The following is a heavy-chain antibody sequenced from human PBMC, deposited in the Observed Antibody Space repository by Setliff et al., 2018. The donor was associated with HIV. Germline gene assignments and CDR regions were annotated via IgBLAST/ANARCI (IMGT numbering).Heavy chain of an antibody. Sequence: PGGSLRLSCAASGFTFSTYSMNWVRLAPGRGLEWISSISVSGFNIYYADSVKGRFFVSRDDAKNSLFLQMNSLRTEDTAVYYCAAVFTGEPGRSLDYWGQGTPVTVSS. CDR2: ISVSGFNI. J-gene: IGHJ4*02. D-gene: IGHD1-26*01. CDR3: AAVFTGEPGRSLDY. V-gene: IGHV3-21*01. CDR1: GFTFSTYS.